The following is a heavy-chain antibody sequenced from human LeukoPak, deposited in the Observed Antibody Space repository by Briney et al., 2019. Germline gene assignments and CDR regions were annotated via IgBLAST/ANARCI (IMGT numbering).Heavy chain of an antibody. J-gene: IGHJ4*02. CDR2: ISAYNGNT. Sequence: AXGQGLEWMGWISAYNGNTNYAQKLQGRVTMTTDTSTSTAYMELRSLRSDDTAVYYCARTRASDYWGQGTLVTVSS. V-gene: IGHV1-18*01. CDR3: ARTRASDY.